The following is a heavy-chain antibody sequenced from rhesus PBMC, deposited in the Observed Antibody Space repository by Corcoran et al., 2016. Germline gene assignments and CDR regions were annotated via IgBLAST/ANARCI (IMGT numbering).Heavy chain of an antibody. V-gene: IGHV1S2*01. CDR3: ARDSPYRDKYFDL. CDR1: GYTFTDYY. D-gene: IGHD4-23*01. CDR2: INPYNGNT. J-gene: IGHJ2*01. Sequence: QVQLVQSGAEVKKPGSSVKVSCKASGYTFTDYYMHWVRQAPRQGLEWMGWINPYNGNTKYAQKFQGRVTMTRETSTSTAYIELSSLRSEDTAVYYCARDSPYRDKYFDLWGPGTPITISS.